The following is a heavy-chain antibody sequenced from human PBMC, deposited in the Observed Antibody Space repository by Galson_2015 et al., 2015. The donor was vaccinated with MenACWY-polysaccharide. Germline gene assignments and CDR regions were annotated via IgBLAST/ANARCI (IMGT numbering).Heavy chain of an antibody. CDR3: ARGGRAASNRNWFDP. CDR1: GDSITSGGYF. CDR2: ISYDGGA. Sequence: LSLTCTVSGDSITSGGYFWSWIRQHPGEGLEWIASISYDGGAYYNPSLKSRVTISVDTPKNQFSLKLNSVTAADTAVYYCARGGRAASNRNWFDPWGQGTLVTVSS. J-gene: IGHJ5*02. V-gene: IGHV4-31*03. D-gene: IGHD3-16*01.